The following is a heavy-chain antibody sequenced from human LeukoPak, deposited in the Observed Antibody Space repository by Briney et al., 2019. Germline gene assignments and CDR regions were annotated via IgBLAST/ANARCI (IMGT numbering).Heavy chain of an antibody. CDR3: ARKADYDFWSGYYGSDYMDV. CDR1: GGSISSGGYY. J-gene: IGHJ6*03. V-gene: IGHV4-31*03. CDR2: IYYSGST. Sequence: SETLSLTCTVSGGSISSGGYYWSWIRQHPGKGLEWIGYIYYSGSTYYNPSLKSRVTISVDTSKNQFSLKLSSVTAADTAVYYCARKADYDFWSGYYGSDYMDVWGKGTTVTVSS. D-gene: IGHD3-3*01.